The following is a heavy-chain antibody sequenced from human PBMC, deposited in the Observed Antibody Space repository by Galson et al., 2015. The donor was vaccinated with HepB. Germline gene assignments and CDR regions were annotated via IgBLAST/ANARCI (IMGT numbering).Heavy chain of an antibody. D-gene: IGHD6-13*01. J-gene: IGHJ4*02. V-gene: IGHV3-53*01. Sequence: SLRLSCAASGFTASSNYMSWVRQAPGKGLEWVSVIYSGGGSTYYADSVKGRFSLSRDNSKNTLFLQMNSLRAEDTAVYYCTRGNSSPYYFDYWGQGTLVTVSS. CDR3: TRGNSSPYYFDY. CDR1: GFTASSNY. CDR2: IYSGGGST.